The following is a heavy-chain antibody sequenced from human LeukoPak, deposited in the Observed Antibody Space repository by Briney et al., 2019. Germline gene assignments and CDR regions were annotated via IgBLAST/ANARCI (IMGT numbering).Heavy chain of an antibody. V-gene: IGHV4-4*09. CDR3: AGRGHRYSRD. J-gene: IGHJ1*01. D-gene: IGHD2-15*01. Sequence: SETLSLSCNVSGDSVSSGYWTWIRQSPGKGLEWIGFIYDNGVTDYNPSLKSRLMISLDTSENQFSLTLRSVSAADSAIYYCAGRGHRYSRDWGQGILVTVSS. CDR1: GDSVSSGY. CDR2: IYDNGVT.